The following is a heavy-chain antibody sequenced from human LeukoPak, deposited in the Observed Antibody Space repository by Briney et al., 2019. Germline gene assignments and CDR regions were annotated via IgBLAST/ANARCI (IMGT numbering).Heavy chain of an antibody. CDR3: ARDLGLYWYFDL. D-gene: IGHD7-27*01. CDR2: IYSGGST. V-gene: IGHV3-66*01. Sequence: GGSLRLSCAASGFTVSRYYMSWVREVPGKGLEWLSVIYSGGSTYYADSVKGRFTISRDNSKNTLYLQMNSLRAEDTAVYYCARDLGLYWYFDLWGRGTLVTVSS. CDR1: GFTVSRYY. J-gene: IGHJ2*01.